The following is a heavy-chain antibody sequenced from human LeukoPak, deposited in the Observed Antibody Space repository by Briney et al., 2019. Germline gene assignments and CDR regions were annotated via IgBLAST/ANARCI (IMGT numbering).Heavy chain of an antibody. CDR3: ARYDWFFSGAV. V-gene: IGHV4-31*03. D-gene: IGHD3-9*01. CDR2: IYYSGST. J-gene: IGHJ6*02. CDR1: GGSITSGGYY. Sequence: PSETLSLTCTVSGGSITSGGYYWTWIRQHPGKGLEWIGYIYYSGSTYYNPSLKSRVTISVDTSKNQFSLKLSSVTAADTAVYYCARYDWFFSGAVWGQGTTVTVSS.